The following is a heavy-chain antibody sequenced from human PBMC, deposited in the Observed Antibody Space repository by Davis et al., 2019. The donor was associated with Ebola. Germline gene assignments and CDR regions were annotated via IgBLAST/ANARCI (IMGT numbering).Heavy chain of an antibody. V-gene: IGHV1-69*13. CDR3: ARLSTVLTAGFDY. Sequence: SVNVSRMASRGTFSSYTISWVRQAPGQGLEWMGGIIPIFGTANYEQKFQGRVTITADESTSTAYMDLSSLRSEDPAVYYCARLSTVLTAGFDYWGQGTLVTVSS. CDR2: IIPIFGTA. D-gene: IGHD4-23*01. J-gene: IGHJ4*02. CDR1: RGTFSSYT.